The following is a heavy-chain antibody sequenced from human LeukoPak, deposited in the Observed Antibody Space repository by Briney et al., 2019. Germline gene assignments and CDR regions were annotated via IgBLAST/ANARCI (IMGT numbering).Heavy chain of an antibody. CDR3: ARGRRFRITIFGVVIIPGGHFDY. V-gene: IGHV3-7*01. CDR2: IKQDGSEK. J-gene: IGHJ4*02. CDR1: GFTFSSYW. D-gene: IGHD3-3*01. Sequence: PGGSLRLSCAASGFTFSSYWMSWVRQAPGKGLEWVANIKQDGSEKYYVDSVKGRFTISRDNAKNSLYLQMNSLRAEDTAVYYCARGRRFRITIFGVVIIPGGHFDYWGQGTLVTVSS.